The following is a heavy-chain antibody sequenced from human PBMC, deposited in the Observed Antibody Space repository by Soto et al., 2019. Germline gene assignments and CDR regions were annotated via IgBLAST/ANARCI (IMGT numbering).Heavy chain of an antibody. CDR1: GFTFGDYA. Sequence: VQLVESGGGLVQPGRSLRLSCTASGFTFGDYAMSWFRQAPGKGLEWVGFIRSKAYGGTTEYAASVKGRFTISRDDSKSIAYLQMNSLKAEDTAVYYCTRDRSYSSSWYSYYYYMDVWGKGPTVTVSS. J-gene: IGHJ6*03. CDR2: IRSKAYGGTT. V-gene: IGHV3-49*03. D-gene: IGHD6-13*01. CDR3: TRDRSYSSSWYSYYYYMDV.